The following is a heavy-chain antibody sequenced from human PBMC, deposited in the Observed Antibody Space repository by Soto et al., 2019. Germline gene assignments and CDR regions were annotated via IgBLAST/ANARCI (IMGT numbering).Heavy chain of an antibody. CDR2: ISSDNITK. V-gene: IGHV3-48*02. Sequence: PGGSLRLSCVASGFSFSNYNMNWVRQAPGKGLEWPSYISSDNITKYYADSVRGRFTISRDSAKNSLYLQMNSLRDEDTAVYFCARNVDLWGQGTMVTVSS. CDR1: GFSFSNYN. J-gene: IGHJ3*01. CDR3: ARNVDL. D-gene: IGHD2-21*01.